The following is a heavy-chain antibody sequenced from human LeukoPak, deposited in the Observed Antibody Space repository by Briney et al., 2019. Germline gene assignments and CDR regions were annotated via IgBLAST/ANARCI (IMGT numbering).Heavy chain of an antibody. D-gene: IGHD1-26*01. CDR2: ISAYSGNT. J-gene: IGHJ4*02. CDR3: ARGQRGSGSYYIGFY. Sequence: GASVKVSCKASGYTFTSYDISWVRQAPGQGLEWMGWISAYSGNTNYAQKLQGRVTMTRNTSISTAYMELSSLRSEDTAVYYCARGQRGSGSYYIGFYWGQGTLVTVSS. V-gene: IGHV1-18*01. CDR1: GYTFTSYD.